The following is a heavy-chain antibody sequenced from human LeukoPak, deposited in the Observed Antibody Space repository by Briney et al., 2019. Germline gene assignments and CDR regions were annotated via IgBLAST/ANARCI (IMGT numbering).Heavy chain of an antibody. V-gene: IGHV1-69*13. Sequence: SVKVSCKAPGGNITNYAISWVRQAPGQGLEWMGGIIPLFGTGNYAQKFQGRITITADESTSTAYMELRSLRYEDTAVYYCARDRYSSGWQTLYYMDVWGKGTTVTVSS. CDR2: IIPLFGTG. J-gene: IGHJ6*03. D-gene: IGHD6-19*01. CDR3: ARDRYSSGWQTLYYMDV. CDR1: GGNITNYA.